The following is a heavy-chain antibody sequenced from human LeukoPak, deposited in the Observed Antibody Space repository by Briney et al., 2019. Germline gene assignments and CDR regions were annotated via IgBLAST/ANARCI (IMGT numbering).Heavy chain of an antibody. V-gene: IGHV4-59*01. CDR3: ASTRYYHDSAGYYPVPFFDY. J-gene: IGHJ4*02. CDR1: GGSISSYY. Sequence: SETLSLTCTVSGGSISSYYWSWIRQPPGKRLEWIAFIYYIGSTNYNPSLKRRVTITADTSINQFSLNLNSVTAADTAVYYCASTRYYHDSAGYYPVPFFDYWGQGTLVTVSS. D-gene: IGHD3-22*01. CDR2: IYYIGST.